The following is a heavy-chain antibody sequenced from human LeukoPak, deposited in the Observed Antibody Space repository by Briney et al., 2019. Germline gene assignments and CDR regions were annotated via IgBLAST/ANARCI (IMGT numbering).Heavy chain of an antibody. Sequence: GGSLRLSCAASGFTFDDYGMSWVRHAPGKGLEWVSGINWNGGSTVYADSVKGRFTISRDNSENILYLQMNSLRVEDTAVYFCAKDRPNYYGSNGHYYRRDGDYWGQGTLVTVSS. J-gene: IGHJ4*02. CDR3: AKDRPNYYGSNGHYYRRDGDY. CDR2: INWNGGST. CDR1: GFTFDDYG. V-gene: IGHV3-20*04. D-gene: IGHD3-22*01.